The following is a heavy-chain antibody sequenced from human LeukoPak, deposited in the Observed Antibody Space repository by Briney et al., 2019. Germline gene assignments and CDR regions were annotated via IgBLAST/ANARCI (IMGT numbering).Heavy chain of an antibody. Sequence: PGGSLRLSCAASGFTFSSYSMNWVRQAPGKGLEWVSYISSSSSTIYYADSVKGRFTISRDNAKNSLYLQMNSLRDEDTAVYYCARAGVVGAKAGFDYWGQGTLVTVSS. CDR3: ARAGVVGAKAGFDY. D-gene: IGHD1-26*01. J-gene: IGHJ4*02. CDR2: ISSSSSTI. CDR1: GFTFSSYS. V-gene: IGHV3-48*02.